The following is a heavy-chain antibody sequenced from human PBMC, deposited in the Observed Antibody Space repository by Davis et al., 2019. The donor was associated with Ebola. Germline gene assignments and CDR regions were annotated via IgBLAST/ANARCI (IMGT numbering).Heavy chain of an antibody. CDR1: AFTFGTYG. V-gene: IGHV3-30*18. CDR2: MSYDGRHT. CDR3: AKEYCSNSGHYCTYFED. D-gene: IGHD3-10*01. J-gene: IGHJ4*02. Sequence: PGGSLRLSCAVFAFTFGTYGMHCVRQAPGKGLEWVASMSYDGRHTSYIDAGKGRFTISRDNSKNTLYLQMNSLRAEDTAVYFCAKEYCSNSGHYCTYFEDWGQGTQVTVSS.